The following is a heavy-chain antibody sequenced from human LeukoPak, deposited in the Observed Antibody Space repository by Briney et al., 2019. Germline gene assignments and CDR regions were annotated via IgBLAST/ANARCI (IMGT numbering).Heavy chain of an antibody. CDR2: IYPGDSGT. V-gene: IGHV5-51*01. Sequence: GASLKISCQGSGYSFTSYWIGWVRQMPGKGLEWMGIIYPGDSGTRYSPSFQGQVTISADKSISTAYLQWSSLKASDTAMYYCGRRRGSGDIVAKGAFDIWGQGTMGTVSS. CDR1: GYSFTSYW. D-gene: IGHD5-12*01. J-gene: IGHJ3*02. CDR3: GRRRGSGDIVAKGAFDI.